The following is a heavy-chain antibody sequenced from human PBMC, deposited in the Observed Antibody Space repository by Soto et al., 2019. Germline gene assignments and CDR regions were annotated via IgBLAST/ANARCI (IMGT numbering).Heavy chain of an antibody. V-gene: IGHV2-5*01. J-gene: IGHJ4*02. CDR1: GFSLSTSGVG. D-gene: IGHD5-12*01. CDR2: IYWNDDK. CDR3: AHSVEMATIFDY. Sequence: QITLKECGPTLVKPTQTLTLTCTFSGFSLSTSGVGVGWIRQPPGKALEWLALIYWNDDKRYSPSLKSRLTITKDTSKNQVVLTMTNMDPVDTATYYCAHSVEMATIFDYWGQGTLVTVSS.